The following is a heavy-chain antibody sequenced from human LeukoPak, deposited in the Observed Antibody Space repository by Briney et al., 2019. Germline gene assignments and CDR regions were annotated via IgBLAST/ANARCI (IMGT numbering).Heavy chain of an antibody. CDR1: GFTFSSYS. Sequence: GGSLRLSCAASGFTFSSYSMNWVRQAPGKGLEWVSSISSSSSYIYYADSVKGRFTISRDNAKNSLYLQMNSLRAEDTAVYYCARDHMITFGGVIVSPTYYFDYWGQGTLVTVSS. CDR2: ISSSSSYI. CDR3: ARDHMITFGGVIVSPTYYFDY. J-gene: IGHJ4*02. V-gene: IGHV3-21*01. D-gene: IGHD3-16*02.